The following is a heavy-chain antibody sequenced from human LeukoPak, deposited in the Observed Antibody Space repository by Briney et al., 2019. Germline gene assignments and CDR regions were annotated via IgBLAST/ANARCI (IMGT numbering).Heavy chain of an antibody. CDR1: GDSVSSYTAA. D-gene: IGHD2-15*01. J-gene: IGHJ4*02. Sequence: PSQTLSLTCAISGDSVSSYTAAWHWIRQSPSRGLEWLGRTFYRSKWYHDYAVSVKSRITINPDTSKNQFSLQLNSVTPEDTAVYYCARDGWPAFDYWGQGTLVTVSS. CDR2: TFYRSKWYH. CDR3: ARDGWPAFDY. V-gene: IGHV6-1*01.